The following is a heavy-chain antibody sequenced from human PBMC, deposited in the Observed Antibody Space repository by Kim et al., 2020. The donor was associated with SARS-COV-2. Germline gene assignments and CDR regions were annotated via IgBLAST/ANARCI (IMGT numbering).Heavy chain of an antibody. CDR3: ARDFNDNPFDY. V-gene: IGHV3-48*03. CDR2: ISYSGTNI. CDR1: GFTFNSYD. Sequence: GGSLRLSCAASGFTFNSYDMNWVRQPPGKGLEWVAYISYSGTNIYYADSVKGRFTISRDNANNSLYLQMNSLRAEDTAVYYCARDFNDNPFDYWGQGTL. D-gene: IGHD1-1*01. J-gene: IGHJ4*02.